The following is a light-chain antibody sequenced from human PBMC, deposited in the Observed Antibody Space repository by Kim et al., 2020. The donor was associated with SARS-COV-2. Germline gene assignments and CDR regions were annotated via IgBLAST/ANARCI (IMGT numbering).Light chain of an antibody. CDR3: QKYNSAPWT. CDR1: QDIASS. J-gene: IGKJ1*01. Sequence: ASIGDRVTITCRASQDIASSLAWYQQKPGKVPQVLFYGASTLQSGVPSRFSGSGSGTGFTLTIGSLQTGDVATYYCQKYNSAPWTFGPGTKVDIK. V-gene: IGKV1-27*01. CDR2: GAS.